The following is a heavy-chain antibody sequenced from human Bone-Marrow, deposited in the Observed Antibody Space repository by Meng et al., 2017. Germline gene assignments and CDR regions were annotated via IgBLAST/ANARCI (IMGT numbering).Heavy chain of an antibody. D-gene: IGHD2-15*01. CDR1: GFTFSDYG. V-gene: IGHV3-33*01. CDR3: ARGNYCSGGSCVFDY. CDR2: IWYDGSKK. Sequence: CAASGFTFSDYGMHWVRQAPGKGLEWVTVIWYDGSKKMYADSVQGRFTISRDSSKNTLYLQMNSLRAEDTAVYYCARGNYCSGGSCVFDYWGQGTLVTVSS. J-gene: IGHJ4*02.